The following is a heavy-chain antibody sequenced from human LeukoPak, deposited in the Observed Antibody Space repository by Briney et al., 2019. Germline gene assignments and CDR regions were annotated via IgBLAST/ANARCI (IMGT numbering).Heavy chain of an antibody. CDR1: GGSFSGYY. Sequence: PSETLSLTCAVYGGSFSGYYWSWIRQPPGKALEWIGEINHSGSTNYNPSLKSRVTISVDTSKNQFSLKLSSVTAADTAVYYCARGLPDRITIFGVVITPSWFDPWGQGTLVTVSS. CDR3: ARGLPDRITIFGVVITPSWFDP. V-gene: IGHV4-34*01. D-gene: IGHD3-3*01. J-gene: IGHJ5*02. CDR2: INHSGST.